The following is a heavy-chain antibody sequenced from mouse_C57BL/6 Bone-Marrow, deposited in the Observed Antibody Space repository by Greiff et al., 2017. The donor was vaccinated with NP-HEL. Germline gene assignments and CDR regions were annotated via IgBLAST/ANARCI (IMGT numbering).Heavy chain of an antibody. CDR1: GFTFSDYY. CDR2: ISNGGGST. V-gene: IGHV5-12*01. J-gene: IGHJ4*01. CDR3: ATLSAMDY. Sequence: EVKVEESGGGLVQPGGSLKLSCAASGFTFSDYYMYWVRQTPEKRLEWVAYISNGGGSTYYPDTVKGRFTISRDNAKNTLYLQMSRLKSEDTAMYYCATLSAMDYWGQGTSVTVSS.